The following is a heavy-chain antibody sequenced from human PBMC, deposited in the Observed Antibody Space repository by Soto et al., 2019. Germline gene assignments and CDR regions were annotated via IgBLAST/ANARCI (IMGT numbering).Heavy chain of an antibody. CDR1: GFTFSSYA. CDR2: ISYDGSNK. D-gene: IGHD2-2*01. J-gene: IGHJ6*02. CDR3: ARDSIVVVPAAPYYYYGMDV. V-gene: IGHV3-30-3*01. Sequence: VQLVESGGGVVQPGRSLRLSCAASGFTFSSYAMHWVRQAPGKGLEWVAVISYDGSNKYYADSVKGRFTISRDNSKNTLYLQMNSLRAEDTAVYYCARDSIVVVPAAPYYYYGMDVWGQGTTVTVSS.